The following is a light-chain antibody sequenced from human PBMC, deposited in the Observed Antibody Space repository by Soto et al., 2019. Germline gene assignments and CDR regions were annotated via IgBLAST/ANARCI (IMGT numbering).Light chain of an antibody. V-gene: IGKV3D-15*01. Sequence: EIVMTQSPATLSVSPGERATLYFSASQSVSSNLAWYQQKPGQAPRLLIYGASTRATGIPARFSGSGSGTEFTLTISSLQSEDFAVYYCQQYNNWPITFGQGTRLEIK. CDR2: GAS. CDR1: QSVSSN. CDR3: QQYNNWPIT. J-gene: IGKJ5*01.